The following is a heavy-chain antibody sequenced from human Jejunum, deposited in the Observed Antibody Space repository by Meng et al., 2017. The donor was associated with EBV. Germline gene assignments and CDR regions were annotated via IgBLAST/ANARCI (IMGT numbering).Heavy chain of an antibody. D-gene: IGHD2-2*01. CDR2: IKTFNHGGTT. CDR1: GFTFSDAW. J-gene: IGHJ4*02. V-gene: IGHV3-15*01. Sequence: VQLVESGGGLVEPGGSLRVSWTASGFTFSDAWMNWVRQTPGKGLEWVARIKTFNHGGTTDYAAPVKGRFTISRDDSKNSLYLQMNSLKTEDTAVYYCAQVGVPAAEGGHWGQGTLVTVSS. CDR3: AQVGVPAAEGGH.